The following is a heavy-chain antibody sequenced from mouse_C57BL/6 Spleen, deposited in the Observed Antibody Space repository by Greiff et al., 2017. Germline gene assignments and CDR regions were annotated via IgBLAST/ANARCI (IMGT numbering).Heavy chain of an antibody. J-gene: IGHJ1*03. V-gene: IGHV1-26*01. D-gene: IGHD2-3*01. CDR2: INPNNGGT. CDR1: GYTFTDYY. Sequence: VQLQQSGPELVKPGASVKISCKASGYTFTDYYMNWVKQSHGKSLEWIGDINPNNGGTSYNQKFKGKATLTVDKSSSTAYMELRSLTSEDSAVYYCASRLLRGYFDVWGTGTTVTVSS. CDR3: ASRLLRGYFDV.